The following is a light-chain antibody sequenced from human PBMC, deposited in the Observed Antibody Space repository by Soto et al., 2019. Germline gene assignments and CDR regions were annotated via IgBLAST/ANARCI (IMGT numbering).Light chain of an antibody. Sequence: EIVMTQSPATLSVSPGERATLSCRASQSVSSNLAWYQQKPGQAPRLLIYGASTRATGIPARFSGSGSGTEFTLTISRLQSEDCAVYYCQQYNNWPLTFGGGTKVDIK. CDR1: QSVSSN. CDR2: GAS. J-gene: IGKJ4*01. CDR3: QQYNNWPLT. V-gene: IGKV3-15*01.